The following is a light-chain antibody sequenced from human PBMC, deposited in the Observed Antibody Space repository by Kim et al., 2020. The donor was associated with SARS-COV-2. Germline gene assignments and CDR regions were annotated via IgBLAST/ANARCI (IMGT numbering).Light chain of an antibody. CDR3: LHHSTYPIT. V-gene: IGKV1-17*01. CDR2: GAS. CDR1: QDIRND. Sequence: ASVGDRVTITCRASQDIRNDLGWYQQNPGRAPKRLIYGASSLQSGVPSRFSGSGSGTEFTLTISSVQPEDFATYFCLHHSTYPITFGQGTRLEIK. J-gene: IGKJ5*01.